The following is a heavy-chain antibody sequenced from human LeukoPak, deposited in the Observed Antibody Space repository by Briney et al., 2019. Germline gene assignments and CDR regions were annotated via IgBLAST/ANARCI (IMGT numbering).Heavy chain of an antibody. CDR3: AKYGQAGWYPLFDY. D-gene: IGHD6-19*01. CDR1: GFTFSTYG. J-gene: IGHJ4*02. V-gene: IGHV3-30*02. Sequence: GGSLRLSCAASGFTFSTYGLHWVRQAPGKGLEWVAFIRYDGSNKYYADSVKGRFTISRDNSKNTLYLQMNSLRADDTAVYYCAKYGQAGWYPLFDYWGQGTLVTVSS. CDR2: IRYDGSNK.